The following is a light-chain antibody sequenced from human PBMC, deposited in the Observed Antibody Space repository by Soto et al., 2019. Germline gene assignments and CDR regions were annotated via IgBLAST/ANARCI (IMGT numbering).Light chain of an antibody. CDR2: WAS. CDR3: QRYGRSPPIT. CDR1: QSVLYSSNNKNY. Sequence: DIVMTQSPDSLAVSLGERATISCKSSQSVLYSSNNKNYLAWYQQKPGQPPKLLIYWASTRESGVPDRFSGSGSGTDFTLTISSLEPEDFAVYYCQRYGRSPPITFGQGTRLEIK. V-gene: IGKV4-1*01. J-gene: IGKJ5*01.